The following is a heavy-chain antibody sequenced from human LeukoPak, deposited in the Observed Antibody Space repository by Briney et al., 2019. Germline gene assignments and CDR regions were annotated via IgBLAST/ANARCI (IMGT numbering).Heavy chain of an antibody. Sequence: GASVTVSCKVSVYTLTQLSMHWVRQAPGKGLEWMGGFDPEDGETIYAQKFQGRVTMTEDTSTDTAYMELSSLRSEDTAVYYCATVQYSSSWHWFDPWGQGTLVTVSS. CDR2: FDPEDGET. CDR1: VYTLTQLS. J-gene: IGHJ5*02. V-gene: IGHV1-24*01. CDR3: ATVQYSSSWHWFDP. D-gene: IGHD6-13*01.